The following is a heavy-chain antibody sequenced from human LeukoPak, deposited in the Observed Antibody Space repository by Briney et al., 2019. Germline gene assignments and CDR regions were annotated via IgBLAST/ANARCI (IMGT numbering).Heavy chain of an antibody. Sequence: SETLSLTCTVSGGSISSYYWSWIRLPPGKGLEWIGYIYYSGRTKYNRSLKSRDTISVDTSKNQFSLKLSSVTAADTAVYYCARHTLDTGYYFDYWGQGTLVTVSS. V-gene: IGHV4-59*08. CDR2: IYYSGRT. D-gene: IGHD5-18*01. CDR3: ARHTLDTGYYFDY. J-gene: IGHJ4*02. CDR1: GGSISSYY.